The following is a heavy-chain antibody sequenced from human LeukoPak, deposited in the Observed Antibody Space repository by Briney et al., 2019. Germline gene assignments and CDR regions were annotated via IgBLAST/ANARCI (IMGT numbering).Heavy chain of an antibody. Sequence: ASVTVSFKASGYTFIMYDMNWVGQAGGKGGEGMGWMNTKSGNTGYTQKFQGRVTINSNTSISTAYMELSSLRSEDTAVYYCARFSMVRGAAPYNWFDPWGQGTLVTVSS. CDR3: ARFSMVRGAAPYNWFDP. D-gene: IGHD3-10*01. V-gene: IGHV1-8*01. CDR2: MNTKSGNT. J-gene: IGHJ5*02. CDR1: GYTFIMYD.